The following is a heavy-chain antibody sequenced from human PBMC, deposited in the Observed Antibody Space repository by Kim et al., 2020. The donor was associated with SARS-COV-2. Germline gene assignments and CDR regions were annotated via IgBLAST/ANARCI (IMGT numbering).Heavy chain of an antibody. J-gene: IGHJ4*02. V-gene: IGHV1-2*02. Sequence: GTNYAPKFQGRVTMTRDTSISTAYMELSRLGSDDTAVYYCARGEGGSTDYWGQGTLVTVSS. D-gene: IGHD1-26*01. CDR2: GT. CDR3: ARGEGGSTDY.